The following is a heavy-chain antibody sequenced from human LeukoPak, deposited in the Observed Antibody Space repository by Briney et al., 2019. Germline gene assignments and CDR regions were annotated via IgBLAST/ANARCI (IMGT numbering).Heavy chain of an antibody. CDR2: ISYDGSNK. D-gene: IGHD6-19*01. V-gene: IGHV3-30*06. J-gene: IGHJ4*02. CDR3: AGDSSGWYEFDY. CDR1: GFTFSSYG. Sequence: GGSLRLSCAASGFTFSSYGMHWVRQAPGKGLEWVAVISYDGSNKYYADSVKGRFTISRDNSKNTLYLQMNSLRAEDTAVYYCAGDSSGWYEFDYWGQGTLVTVSS.